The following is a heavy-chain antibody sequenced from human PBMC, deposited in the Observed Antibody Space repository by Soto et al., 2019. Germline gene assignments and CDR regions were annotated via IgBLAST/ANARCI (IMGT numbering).Heavy chain of an antibody. CDR2: MNPDSDKT. J-gene: IGHJ4*02. D-gene: IGHD2-21*02. Sequence: ASVKVSCKASGYMFSNYDIIWVRQATGQGLEWMGWMNPDSDKTDYAQKFQGRVTMTGNTSISTAYMELTALTYEDTAIYYCAPPGARYCGGDCYSSHWGQGTLVTV. CDR1: GYMFSNYD. V-gene: IGHV1-8*01. CDR3: APPGARYCGGDCYSSH.